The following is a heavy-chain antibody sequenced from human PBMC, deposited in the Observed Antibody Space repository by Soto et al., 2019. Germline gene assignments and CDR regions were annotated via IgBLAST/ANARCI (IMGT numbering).Heavy chain of an antibody. CDR1: GDTFTSHT. CDR3: ARDITGTNNWFET. V-gene: IGHV1-69*06. D-gene: IGHD1-20*01. CDR2: VIPVFGSP. J-gene: IGHJ5*02. Sequence: VQSGAEVRKPGSSVRVSCEVSGDTFTSHTINWLRQAPGQGLEWMGGVIPVFGSPTYAQRFQARLSITADTSTQTAYTELSSLTSCDPAFYSWARDITGTNNWFETWGQGTLVTFSS.